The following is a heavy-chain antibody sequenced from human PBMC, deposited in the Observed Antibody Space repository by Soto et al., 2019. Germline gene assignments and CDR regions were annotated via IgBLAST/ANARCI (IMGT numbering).Heavy chain of an antibody. CDR1: GFTFSSYS. CDR3: ARDETFPNYYYYYMDV. CDR2: ISSSSSTI. V-gene: IGHV3-48*01. Sequence: GGSLRLSCAASGFTFSSYSMNWVRQAPGKGLEWVSYISSSSSTIYYADSVKGRFTISRDNAKNSRYLQMNSLRAEDTAVYYCARDETFPNYYYYYMDVWGKGTTVTVSS. J-gene: IGHJ6*03.